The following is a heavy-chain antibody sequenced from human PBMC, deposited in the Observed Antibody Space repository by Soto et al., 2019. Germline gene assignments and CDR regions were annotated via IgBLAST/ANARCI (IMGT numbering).Heavy chain of an antibody. CDR3: VRAACHVGPNSALVY. J-gene: IGHJ4*02. D-gene: IGHD2-21*01. CDR2: INGRGNYI. CDR1: GFTFSTYT. V-gene: IGHV3-21*01. Sequence: GGSLRLSCASSGFTFSTYTMNWVRQAPGKGLEWVSSINGRGNYIYYAESVKGRFTISRDNAKNSLYLQMDRLRAEDTALYYCVRAACHVGPNSALVYWGPEALLTVFS.